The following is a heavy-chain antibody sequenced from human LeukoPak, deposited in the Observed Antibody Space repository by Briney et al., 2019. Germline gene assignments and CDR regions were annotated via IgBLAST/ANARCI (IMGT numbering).Heavy chain of an antibody. D-gene: IGHD4-11*01. V-gene: IGHV1-2*02. CDR1: GYTFSGNY. J-gene: IGHJ4*02. Sequence: ASVTVSCKASGYTFSGNYIHWLRQAPGQGLEWMGWIDANNGDTESAQTFQGRVTMSRDTSISTAYMGLSSLGPDDAAVYYCARDPSSVTLYFFDYWGQGTLVTVSS. CDR2: IDANNGDT. CDR3: ARDPSSVTLYFFDY.